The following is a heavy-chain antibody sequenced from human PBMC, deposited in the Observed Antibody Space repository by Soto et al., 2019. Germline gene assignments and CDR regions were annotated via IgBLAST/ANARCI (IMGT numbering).Heavy chain of an antibody. D-gene: IGHD6-19*01. J-gene: IGHJ6*02. CDR2: INPNSGGT. V-gene: IGHV1-2*02. CDR3: ARMWFVAARYYYGMDV. CDR1: GYTFTGYY. Sequence: ASVKVSCKASGYTFTGYYMHWVRQAPGQGLEWMGWINPNSGGTNYAQKFQGRVTMTRDTSISTAYMELSRLRSDDTAVYYCARMWFVAARYYYGMDVWGPGTTVTVSS.